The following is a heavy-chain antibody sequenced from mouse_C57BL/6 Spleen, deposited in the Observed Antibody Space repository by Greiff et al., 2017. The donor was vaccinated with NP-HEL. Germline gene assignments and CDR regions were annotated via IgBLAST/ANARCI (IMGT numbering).Heavy chain of an antibody. CDR1: GFTFSSYG. Sequence: EVQLVESGGDLVKPGGSLKLSCAASGFTFSSYGMSWVRQTPDKRLEWVATISSGGSYTYYPDSVKGRFTISRDNAKNTLYLQMSSRKSEDTAMYYCARRDYDAMDYWGQGTSVTVSS. CDR2: ISSGGSYT. J-gene: IGHJ4*01. V-gene: IGHV5-6*01. CDR3: ARRDYDAMDY.